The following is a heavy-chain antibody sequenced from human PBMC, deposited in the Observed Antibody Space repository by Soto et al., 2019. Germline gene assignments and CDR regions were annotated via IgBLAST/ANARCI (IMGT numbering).Heavy chain of an antibody. CDR3: ARRVRGFYPYYFVY. CDR1: GGSISSGGYY. D-gene: IGHD3-10*01. V-gene: IGHV4-31*01. J-gene: IGHJ4*02. CDR2: IYYSGST. Sequence: QVQLQESGPGLVKPSQTLSLTCTVSGGSISSGGYYWTWIRQHPGKGLEWIGYIYYSGSTYYNPSLNRPVTIAIDTSKNHLSRKQSSVTAADTAVYYCARRVRGFYPYYFVYWGQGTLVTVSS.